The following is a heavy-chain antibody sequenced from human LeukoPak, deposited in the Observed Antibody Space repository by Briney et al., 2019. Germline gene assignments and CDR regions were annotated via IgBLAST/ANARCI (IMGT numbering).Heavy chain of an antibody. CDR3: AKNGAYSYEDYFDY. V-gene: IGHV3-48*01. Sequence: GGYLRLSCAASGFTFSSYSMNWVRQAPGKGLEWVSYISSSGSTIYYADSVKGRFTISRDNAENTLYLQMNSLRAEDTAIYYCAKNGAYSYEDYFDYWGQGTLVTVSS. CDR1: GFTFSSYS. D-gene: IGHD5-18*01. J-gene: IGHJ4*02. CDR2: ISSSGSTI.